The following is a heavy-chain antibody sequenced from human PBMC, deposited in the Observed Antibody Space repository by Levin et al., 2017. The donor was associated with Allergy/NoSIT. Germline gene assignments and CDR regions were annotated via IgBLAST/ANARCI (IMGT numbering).Heavy chain of an antibody. Sequence: PSETLSLTCSVSGDSISRGFYYWSWIRQPAGEGLEWIGRIYVTGSTTYSPSLKSRVTISLDRSKDQVSLKTNSVTAADTAVYYCARDLEGFSGYKRYCYMDVWGKGTTVTVSS. CDR3: ARDLEGFSGYKRYCYMDV. CDR2: IYVTGST. CDR1: GDSISRGFYY. V-gene: IGHV4-61*02. J-gene: IGHJ6*03. D-gene: IGHD5-12*01.